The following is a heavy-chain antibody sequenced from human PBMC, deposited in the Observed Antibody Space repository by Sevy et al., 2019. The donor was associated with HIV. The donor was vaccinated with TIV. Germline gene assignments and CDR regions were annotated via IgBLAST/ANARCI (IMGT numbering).Heavy chain of an antibody. V-gene: IGHV3-30-3*01. CDR3: AILGVDCVSTNRYGMRSLSFDF. Sequence: GGSLRLSCAASGFTFSSFAMHWVRQAPGKGLEWVAVISYDGSSKYYPDSVKGRFTISRDNAKNTLYLQMNRLRPEDTAVYFCAILGVDCVSTNRYGMRSLSFDFWGQGTLVTVSS. CDR2: ISYDGSSK. CDR1: GFTFSSFA. D-gene: IGHD2-2*01. J-gene: IGHJ4*02.